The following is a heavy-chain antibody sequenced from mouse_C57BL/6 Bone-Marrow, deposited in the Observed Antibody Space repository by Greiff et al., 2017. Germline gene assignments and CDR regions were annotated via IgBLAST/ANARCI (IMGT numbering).Heavy chain of an antibody. D-gene: IGHD1-1*01. J-gene: IGHJ3*01. CDR2: INPNNGGT. CDR3: AREAYYYGSSPAWFAY. Sequence: EVQLQQSGPELVKPGASVKISCKASGYTFTDYYMNWVKQSHGKSLEWIGEINPNNGGTSYNQTFKGKATLTVDKSSSTAYMELRSLTSEDSAVYYCAREAYYYGSSPAWFAYWGQGTLVTVSA. CDR1: GYTFTDYY. V-gene: IGHV1-26*01.